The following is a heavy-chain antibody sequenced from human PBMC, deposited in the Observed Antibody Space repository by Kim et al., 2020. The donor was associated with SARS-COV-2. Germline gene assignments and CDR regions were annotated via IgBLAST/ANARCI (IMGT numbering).Heavy chain of an antibody. CDR1: GFTFSSYG. Sequence: GGSLRLSCAASGFTFSSYGMHWVRRAPGKGLEWVAVIWYDGSNKYYADSVKGRFTISRDNSKNTLYLQMNSLRAEDTAVYYCARDGAVYYYYGMDVWGQG. CDR2: IWYDGSNK. D-gene: IGHD3-10*01. CDR3: ARDGAVYYYYGMDV. J-gene: IGHJ6*02. V-gene: IGHV3-33*01.